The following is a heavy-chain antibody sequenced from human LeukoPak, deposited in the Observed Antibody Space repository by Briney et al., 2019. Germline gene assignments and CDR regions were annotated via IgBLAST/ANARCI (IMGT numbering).Heavy chain of an antibody. J-gene: IGHJ3*02. V-gene: IGHV3-23*01. CDR3: AKGGILGYYYGSGSAFDI. Sequence: GGSLRLSCAASGFTFRSYAMSWVRQAPGKGLEWVSTVTGGGGTTYYADSVKGRFTISRDNSKNTLYLQMNSLRAEDTAVCYCAKGGILGYYYGSGSAFDIWGQGTMVTVSS. D-gene: IGHD3-10*01. CDR2: VTGGGGTT. CDR1: GFTFRSYA.